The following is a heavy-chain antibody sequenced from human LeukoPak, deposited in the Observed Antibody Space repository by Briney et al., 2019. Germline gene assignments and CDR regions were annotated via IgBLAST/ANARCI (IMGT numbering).Heavy chain of an antibody. J-gene: IGHJ3*02. Sequence: PGGALRLSCAASGFTFSSYGMHWVRQAPGKGLEWVAVIWYDGSNKYYADSVKGRFTISRDNSKNTLYLQMNRLRAEDTAVYYCARLKSDSSGYYYGGGAFDIWGQGTMVTVSS. CDR1: GFTFSSYG. CDR2: IWYDGSNK. CDR3: ARLKSDSSGYYYGGGAFDI. V-gene: IGHV3-33*01. D-gene: IGHD3-22*01.